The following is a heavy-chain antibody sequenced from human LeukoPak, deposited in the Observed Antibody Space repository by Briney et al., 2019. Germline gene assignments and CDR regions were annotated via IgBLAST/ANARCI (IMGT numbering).Heavy chain of an antibody. CDR2: TSASGDNA. CDR3: AKRFCSATRCFHFDY. CDR1: GLTFAGYD. Sequence: GESLRLSCAASGLTFAGYDMSWVRQAPGKGLEWVSTTSASGDNAYYAGSVKGRFTISRDNSKNTLYLQMDSLRAEDTAVYYCAKRFCSATRCFHFDYWGQGTLVTVSS. J-gene: IGHJ4*02. D-gene: IGHD2-2*01. V-gene: IGHV3-23*01.